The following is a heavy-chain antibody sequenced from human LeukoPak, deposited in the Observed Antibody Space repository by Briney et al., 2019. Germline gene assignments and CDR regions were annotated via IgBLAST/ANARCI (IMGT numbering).Heavy chain of an antibody. J-gene: IGHJ4*02. CDR3: ARDGGWLQPTSAFDY. CDR2: IWYDGSNK. D-gene: IGHD5-24*01. CDR1: GFTFSSYG. V-gene: IGHV3-33*01. Sequence: GGSLRLSCAASGFTFSSYGMHWVRQAPGKGLEWVAVIWYDGSNKYYADSVKGRFTISRDNSKNTLYLQMNSLRAEDTAVYYCARDGGWLQPTSAFDYWGQGTLVTVSS.